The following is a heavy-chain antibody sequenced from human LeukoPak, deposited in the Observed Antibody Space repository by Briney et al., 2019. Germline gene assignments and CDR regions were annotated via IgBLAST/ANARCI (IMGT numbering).Heavy chain of an antibody. V-gene: IGHV3-21*06. CDR1: GFTFSSYN. J-gene: IGHJ6*03. D-gene: IGHD1-26*01. CDR2: TTNSSSYI. CDR3: ARDPYSGSYSADVYYYMDV. Sequence: AGSLRLSCTVSGFTFSSYNMNCLSQAPRKGGQWVSSTTNSSSYIYYADSVKGRFTISRDNAKNSLYLQMNSLTAEDTAVYYCARDPYSGSYSADVYYYMDVWGKGTTVTVSS.